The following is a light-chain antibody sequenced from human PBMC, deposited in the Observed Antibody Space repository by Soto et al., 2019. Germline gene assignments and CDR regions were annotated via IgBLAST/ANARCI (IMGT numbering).Light chain of an antibody. Sequence: QSALTQPASVSGSPGQSITISCTGTSSDIGAYNFVSWYQQHPGKAPKLILYDANIRPSGVSNRFSGSKSGNTASLTISGAEAEGEADYHCNSWTTSSTLIFGGGTKVTVL. J-gene: IGLJ2*01. CDR3: NSWTTSSTLI. CDR1: SSDIGAYNF. V-gene: IGLV2-14*03. CDR2: DAN.